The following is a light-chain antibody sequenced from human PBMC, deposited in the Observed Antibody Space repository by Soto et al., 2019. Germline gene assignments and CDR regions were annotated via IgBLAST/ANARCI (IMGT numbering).Light chain of an antibody. J-gene: IGKJ2*01. CDR1: QGIRND. CDR2: GAS. Sequence: IEITQTPYSLSASVGGRVTITCRASQGIRNDLGWYQQKSGRAPKLLIFGASTLQSGVPSRFSGSGSGTDFTLTISSLQPEDFATYYCLHDYNYPYTLGQGT. V-gene: IGKV1-6*01. CDR3: LHDYNYPYT.